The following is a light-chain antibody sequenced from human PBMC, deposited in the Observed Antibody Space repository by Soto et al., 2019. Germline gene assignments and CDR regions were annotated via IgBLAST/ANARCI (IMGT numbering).Light chain of an antibody. V-gene: IGKV3-15*01. J-gene: IGKJ3*01. CDR2: GAS. CDR1: QSVSSN. Sequence: EIVMTQSPATLSVSPGERATLSCRASQSVSSNLAWYQQIPGQAPRLIIYGASTTATGIPARFSGSGSGTEFTLTISSLQPEDFGGYYFQHYRNWPPFTFGPGTKVD. CDR3: QHYRNWPPFT.